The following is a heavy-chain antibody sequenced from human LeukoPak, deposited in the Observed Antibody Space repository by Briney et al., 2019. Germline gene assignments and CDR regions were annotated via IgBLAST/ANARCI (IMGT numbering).Heavy chain of an antibody. V-gene: IGHV4-39*07. Sequence: SETLSLTCTASGGSISSSSYYWGWIRQPPGKGLEWIGSIYYSGSTYYNPSLKSRVTISVDTSKNQFSLKLSSVTAADTAVYYCARGESNYDIYYWGQGTLVTVSS. J-gene: IGHJ4*02. CDR3: ARGESNYDIYY. D-gene: IGHD3-9*01. CDR1: GGSISSSSYY. CDR2: IYYSGST.